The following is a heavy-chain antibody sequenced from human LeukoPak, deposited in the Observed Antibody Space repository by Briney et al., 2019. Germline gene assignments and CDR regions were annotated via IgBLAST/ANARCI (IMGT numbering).Heavy chain of an antibody. CDR3: AADRERDPSVYYLV. D-gene: IGHD3-22*01. CDR2: ISDNGGGT. Sequence: GGSLSLSCAASGFTFSDYAMSWVRQAPGKGLEWVSTISDNGGGTYYADSVKGRFTISRDNSKNTLFLQMNSLRAEDSAVYYCAADRERDPSVYYLVGGQGTLITVSS. J-gene: IGHJ4*02. V-gene: IGHV3-23*01. CDR1: GFTFSDYA.